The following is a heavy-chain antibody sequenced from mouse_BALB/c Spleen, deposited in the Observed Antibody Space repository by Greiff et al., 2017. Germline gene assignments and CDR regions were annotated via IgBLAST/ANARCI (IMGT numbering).Heavy chain of an antibody. CDR1: GFTFSSYG. V-gene: IGHV5-6-3*01. CDR3: ARNWDYYAMDY. Sequence: EVQVVESGGGLVQPGGSLKLSCAASGFTFSSYGMSWVRQTPDKRLELVATINSNGGSTYYPDSVKGRFTISRDNAKNTLYLQMNSLQADDTAIYYCARNWDYYAMDYWGQGTSVTVSS. J-gene: IGHJ4*01. CDR2: INSNGGST.